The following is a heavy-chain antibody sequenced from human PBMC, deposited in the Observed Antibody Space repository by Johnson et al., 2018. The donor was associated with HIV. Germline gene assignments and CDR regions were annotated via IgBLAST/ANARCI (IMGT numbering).Heavy chain of an antibody. CDR3: ARASTTVTTGDDAFYI. CDR2: ISSSGSSI. J-gene: IGHJ3*02. CDR1: GFIFRDYY. V-gene: IGHV3-11*04. Sequence: HVQLVESGGGLVKPRGSLRLSCAASGFIFRDYYMSWIRQAPGKGLEWVSYISSSGSSIYYADSVKGRFTISRDNAKSSLYLQMNGLRAEDTAVYYCARASTTVTTGDDAFYIWGQGTMVTVSS. D-gene: IGHD4-17*01.